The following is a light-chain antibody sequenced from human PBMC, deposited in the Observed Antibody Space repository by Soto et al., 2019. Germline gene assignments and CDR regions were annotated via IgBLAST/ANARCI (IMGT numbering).Light chain of an antibody. CDR3: SSYTSSIYV. CDR2: DVS. Sequence: QSALTQPASVSGSPGQSITISRTGTSSDVGGYNYVSWYQQHPGKAPKLMIYDVSNRPSGVSNRFSGSKSGNTASLTISGLQAEDEADYYCSSYTSSIYVFGTGTKVTVL. CDR1: SSDVGGYNY. J-gene: IGLJ1*01. V-gene: IGLV2-14*01.